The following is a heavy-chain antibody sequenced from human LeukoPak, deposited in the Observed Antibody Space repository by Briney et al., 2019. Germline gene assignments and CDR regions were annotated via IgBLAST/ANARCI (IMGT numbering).Heavy chain of an antibody. CDR2: ISGSGGST. V-gene: IGHV3-23*01. CDR3: ARSVKWEPLTSWYFDY. CDR1: GFTFSSYA. J-gene: IGHJ4*02. D-gene: IGHD1-26*01. Sequence: GGSLRLSCAASGFTFSSYAMSWVRQAPGKGLEWVSAISGSGGSTYYADSVKGRFTISRDNSKNTLYLQMNSLRAEDTALYYCARSVKWEPLTSWYFDYWGQGTLVTVSS.